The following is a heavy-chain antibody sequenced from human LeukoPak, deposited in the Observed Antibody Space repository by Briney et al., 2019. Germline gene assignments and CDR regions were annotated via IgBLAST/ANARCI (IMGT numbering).Heavy chain of an antibody. Sequence: GRSLRLSCAASGFTFSSYAMHWVRQAPGKGLEWVAVISYDGSNKYYADSVKGRFTISRDNSKNTLYLQMNSLRAEDTAVYYCARDYCHCSSTSCYFGYYYYYMDVWGKGTTVTVSS. CDR2: ISYDGSNK. CDR1: GFTFSSYA. D-gene: IGHD2-2*01. CDR3: ARDYCHCSSTSCYFGYYYYYMDV. V-gene: IGHV3-30*04. J-gene: IGHJ6*03.